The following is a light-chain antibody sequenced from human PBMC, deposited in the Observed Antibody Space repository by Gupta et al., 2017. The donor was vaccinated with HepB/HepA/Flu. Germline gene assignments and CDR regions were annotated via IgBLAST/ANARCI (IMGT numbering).Light chain of an antibody. V-gene: IGKV3-15*01. CDR1: QSVSSN. Sequence: EIVMTQSPATLSVSPGERATLSCRASQSVSSNLAWYKQKPGQAPRLLIYGASTRATGIPARFSGSGSGTEFTLTISSRQSEDFAGYYCQQYKNWPALTFGGGTKVEIK. CDR3: QQYKNWPALT. J-gene: IGKJ4*01. CDR2: GAS.